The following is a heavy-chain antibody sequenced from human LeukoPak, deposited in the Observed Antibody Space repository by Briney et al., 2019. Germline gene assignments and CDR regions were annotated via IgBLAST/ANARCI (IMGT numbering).Heavy chain of an antibody. D-gene: IGHD2-21*01. Sequence: GGSLRLSCAASGFTVSSNYMSWVRQAPGKGLEWVSVIYSGGSTYYADSVKGRFTISRDNSKNTLYLQMNSLRAEDTAVYYCAKDRDAAGSGVPSDWGQGTLVTVSS. CDR1: GFTVSSNY. CDR3: AKDRDAAGSGVPSD. J-gene: IGHJ4*02. V-gene: IGHV3-53*01. CDR2: IYSGGST.